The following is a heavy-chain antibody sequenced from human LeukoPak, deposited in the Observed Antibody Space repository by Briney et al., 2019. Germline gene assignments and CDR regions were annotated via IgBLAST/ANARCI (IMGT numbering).Heavy chain of an antibody. J-gene: IGHJ4*02. V-gene: IGHV3-73*01. Sequence: GGSLRLSCAASGFTFSGSALHWVRQASGKGLEWVGRIRSTANGYATAYAASVKGMFTISRDDSNNTAYLQMDSLKTEDTAVYYCTGNYYGSGSYADFDYWGQGTLVTVSS. CDR1: GFTFSGSA. CDR2: IRSTANGYAT. CDR3: TGNYYGSGSYADFDY. D-gene: IGHD3-10*01.